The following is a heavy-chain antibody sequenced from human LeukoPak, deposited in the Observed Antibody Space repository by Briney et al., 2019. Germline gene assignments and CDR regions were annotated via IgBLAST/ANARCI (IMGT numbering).Heavy chain of an antibody. CDR3: ARQSRPGYFDY. V-gene: IGHV3-23*01. Sequence: GGSLRLSCAASGFTVSSSAMSWVRQAPGKGLEWISAISSRGDSTYYADSVKGRFTISRDNAKNSLSLQMNSLRAEDTAVFYCARQSRPGYFDYWGQGTLVTVSS. CDR2: ISSRGDST. CDR1: GFTVSSSA. J-gene: IGHJ4*02.